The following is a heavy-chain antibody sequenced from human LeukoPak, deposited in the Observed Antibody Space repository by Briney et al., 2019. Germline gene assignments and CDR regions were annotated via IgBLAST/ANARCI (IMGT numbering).Heavy chain of an antibody. J-gene: IGHJ4*02. CDR2: TYYRSKWYN. V-gene: IGHV6-1*01. Sequence: SQTLSLTCAISGDSVSSNSAAWNWIRQSPSRGLEWRGRTYYRSKWYNDYAVSVKSRITINPDTSKNQFSLQLNSVTPEDTAIYYCARGGGVTVAGNLGYWGQGTLVTVSS. CDR3: ARGGGVTVAGNLGY. CDR1: GDSVSSNSAA. D-gene: IGHD6-19*01.